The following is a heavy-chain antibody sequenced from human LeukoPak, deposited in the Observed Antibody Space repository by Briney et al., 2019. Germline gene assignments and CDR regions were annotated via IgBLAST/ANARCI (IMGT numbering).Heavy chain of an antibody. Sequence: PGGSLRLSCAVSGFTVSSNYMSWVRQAPGKGLEWVSIIYSGGYTFYADSVKGRFTISRDNSKNTLYLQMNSLRAEDTAVYYYARESVFYGSGTYYNLRDAFDIWGQGTMVTVSS. CDR1: GFTVSSNY. CDR3: ARESVFYGSGTYYNLRDAFDI. CDR2: IYSGGYT. J-gene: IGHJ3*02. V-gene: IGHV3-53*01. D-gene: IGHD3-10*01.